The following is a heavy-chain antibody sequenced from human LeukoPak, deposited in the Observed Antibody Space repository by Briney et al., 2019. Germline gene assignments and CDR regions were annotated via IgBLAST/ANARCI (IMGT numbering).Heavy chain of an antibody. CDR2: ISDTGSDT. CDR3: ARVVGYSSGWGHAFGI. J-gene: IGHJ3*02. Sequence: GGSLRLSCAASGFTFSNYAMSWVRQAPGRGLEWVSTISDTGSDTYYADSVKGRFTISRDNSKNTLYLQMNSLRAEDTAVYYCARVVGYSSGWGHAFGIWGQGTMVTVSS. V-gene: IGHV3-23*01. CDR1: GFTFSNYA. D-gene: IGHD6-19*01.